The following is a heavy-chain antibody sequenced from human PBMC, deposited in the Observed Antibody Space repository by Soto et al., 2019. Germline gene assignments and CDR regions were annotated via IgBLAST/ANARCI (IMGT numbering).Heavy chain of an antibody. Sequence: SETLSLTCAVYGGSFSGYYWSWIRQPPGKGLEWIGEINHSGSTNYNPSLKSRVTISVDRSKNQFSLKLSSVTAADTAVYYCARLDFRMNWFDPWGQGTLVTVSS. CDR1: GGSFSGYY. J-gene: IGHJ5*02. CDR3: ARLDFRMNWFDP. D-gene: IGHD3-3*01. V-gene: IGHV4-34*01. CDR2: INHSGST.